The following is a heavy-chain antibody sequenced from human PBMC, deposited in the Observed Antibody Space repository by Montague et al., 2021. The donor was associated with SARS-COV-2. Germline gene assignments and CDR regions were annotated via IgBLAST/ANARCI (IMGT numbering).Heavy chain of an antibody. J-gene: IGHJ6*02. CDR3: ARGGRQQLVRLAGMDV. Sequence: SETRSLTCTVSGGSISSSSYYWGWIRQPPGKGLEWIGRIYSSGTTYYNSSLKSRVTISVDTSKNQFSLKLSSVTAADTAVYYCARGGRQQLVRLAGMDVWGQGTTVTVSS. CDR1: GGSISSSSYY. V-gene: IGHV4-39*07. CDR2: IYSSGTT. D-gene: IGHD6-13*01.